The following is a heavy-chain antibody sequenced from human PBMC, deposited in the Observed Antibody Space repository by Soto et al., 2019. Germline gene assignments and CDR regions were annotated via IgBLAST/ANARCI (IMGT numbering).Heavy chain of an antibody. CDR2: ISGSGSST. Sequence: EAQLSESGGRLVQPGGSLRLSCAASGFTFSSYAMSWVRQAPGKGLEWVSGISGSGSSTYYADSVKGRFTISRDNSKKTLYLQMNSLRAEDTAIYYCAKDPKSTIRFNWFDPWGQGTLVTVSS. D-gene: IGHD2-8*01. J-gene: IGHJ5*02. CDR3: AKDPKSTIRFNWFDP. CDR1: GFTFSSYA. V-gene: IGHV3-23*01.